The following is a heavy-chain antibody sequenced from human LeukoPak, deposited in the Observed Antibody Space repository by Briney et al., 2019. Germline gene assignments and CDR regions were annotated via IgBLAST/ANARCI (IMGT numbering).Heavy chain of an antibody. CDR3: ARSPPAKRSGLDY. D-gene: IGHD6-19*01. CDR2: IYYSGST. Sequence: PSETLSLTCTVSGGSISSSSYYWGWIRQPPGKGLEWIGSIYYSGSTYYNPSLKSRVTISVDTSKNQFSLKLSSVTAADTAVYYCARSPPAKRSGLDYWGQGTLVTVSS. V-gene: IGHV4-39*07. J-gene: IGHJ4*02. CDR1: GGSISSSSYY.